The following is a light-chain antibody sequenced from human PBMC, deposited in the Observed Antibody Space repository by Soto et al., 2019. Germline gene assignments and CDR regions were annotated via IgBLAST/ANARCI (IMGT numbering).Light chain of an antibody. V-gene: IGKV1-39*01. CDR1: QSLSSY. CDR3: QQSYRPPQT. Sequence: DIQMTQSPSSLSASVGDRVTIPCRASQSLSSYLNLYQQKGEKARKLLIDASSRVQSGVPSLCSGGAAGTDFTLTSSSLQDEYFAIYCYQQSYRPPQTFGQGTKVDI. CDR2: ASS. J-gene: IGKJ1*01.